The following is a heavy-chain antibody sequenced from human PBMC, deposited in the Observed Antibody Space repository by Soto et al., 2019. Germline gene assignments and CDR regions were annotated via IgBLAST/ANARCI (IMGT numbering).Heavy chain of an antibody. Sequence: SETLSLTCAVYGGSFSGYYWSWIRQPPGKGLEWIGSIYYSGSTYYNPSLKSRVTISVDTSKNQFSLKLSSVTAADTAVYYCARRSHHNWFDPWGQGTLVTVSS. J-gene: IGHJ5*02. CDR3: ARRSHHNWFDP. V-gene: IGHV4-34*01. CDR1: GGSFSGYY. CDR2: IYYSGST.